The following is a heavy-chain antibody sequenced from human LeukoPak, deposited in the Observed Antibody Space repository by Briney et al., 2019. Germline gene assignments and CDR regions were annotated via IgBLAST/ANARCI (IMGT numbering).Heavy chain of an antibody. J-gene: IGHJ5*02. CDR1: GGSISSGGYS. CDR2: IYHSRST. CDR3: PRSSNTYYYGSGSYFSPGFDP. Sequence: SQTLSLTCAVSGGSISSGGYSWSWLRQPPGKGLEWIGYIYHSRSTYYNPSLKSRITISVDRSKNQFSLNLSSVTAADTAVYYCPRSSNTYYYGSGSYFSPGFDPWGQGTLVTVSS. V-gene: IGHV4-30-2*01. D-gene: IGHD3-10*01.